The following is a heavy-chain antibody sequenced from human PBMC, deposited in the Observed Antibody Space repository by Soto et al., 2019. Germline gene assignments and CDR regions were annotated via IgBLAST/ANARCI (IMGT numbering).Heavy chain of an antibody. D-gene: IGHD3-3*01. Sequence: SETLSLTXTVSGGSISSGGYYWSWIRQHPGKGLEWIGYIYYSGSTYYNPSLKSRVTISVDTSKNQFSLKLSSVTAADTAVYYCARHYYDFWSGPYYYYGMDVWGQGTTVTVSS. V-gene: IGHV4-31*02. CDR1: GGSISSGGYY. CDR2: IYYSGST. CDR3: ARHYYDFWSGPYYYYGMDV. J-gene: IGHJ6*02.